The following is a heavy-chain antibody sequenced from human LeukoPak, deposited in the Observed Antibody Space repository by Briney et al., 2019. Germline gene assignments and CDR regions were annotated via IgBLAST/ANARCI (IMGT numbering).Heavy chain of an antibody. D-gene: IGHD4-17*01. CDR2: IYHSGST. Sequence: SETLSLTCTVSGGSISSTNWWSWVRQPPGKGLEWIGEIYHSGSTNYSPSLKSRVTISLDKSNNQFSLKLSSMTAADTAVYYCARSHDYGDFFFDYWGQGTLVTVSS. V-gene: IGHV4-4*02. J-gene: IGHJ4*02. CDR3: ARSHDYGDFFFDY. CDR1: GGSISSTNW.